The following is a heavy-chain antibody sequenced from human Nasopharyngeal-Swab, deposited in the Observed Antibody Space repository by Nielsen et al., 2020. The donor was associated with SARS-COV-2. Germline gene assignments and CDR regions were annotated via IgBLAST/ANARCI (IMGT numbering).Heavy chain of an antibody. CDR2: INHSGST. J-gene: IGHJ4*02. CDR3: ARGGMGDYVWGSYRYAGRYFDY. Sequence: SETLSLTCAVYGGSFSGYYWSWICQPPGKGLEWIGEINHSGSTNYNPSLKSRLTISADTSKNQLSLKLSSVTAADTAVYYCARGGMGDYVWGSYRYAGRYFDYWGQGALVTVSS. D-gene: IGHD3-16*02. V-gene: IGHV4-34*01. CDR1: GGSFSGYY.